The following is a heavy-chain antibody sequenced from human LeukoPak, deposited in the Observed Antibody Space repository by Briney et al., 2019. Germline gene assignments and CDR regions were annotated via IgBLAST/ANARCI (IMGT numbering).Heavy chain of an antibody. D-gene: IGHD1-26*01. V-gene: IGHV6-1*01. J-gene: IGHJ4*02. CDR1: GDSLSSNSAT. CDR3: ARSRSYSYDY. CDR2: TYYTSKWDN. Sequence: SQTLSLTCALSGDSLSSNSATWDWIRQSPSRGLEWLGRTYYTSKWDNDYAVSVKSRIKNNPDTSKNQFSLHLNSVTPEDTAVYYCARSRSYSYDYWGQGTLVTVSS.